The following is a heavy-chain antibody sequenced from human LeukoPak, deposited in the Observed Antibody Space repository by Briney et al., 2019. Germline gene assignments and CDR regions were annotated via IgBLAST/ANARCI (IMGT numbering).Heavy chain of an antibody. CDR1: GYTFTTYH. V-gene: IGHV1-2*02. J-gene: IGHJ5*02. CDR2: INPNSGGT. D-gene: IGHD5-18*01. Sequence: ASVKVSCKASGYTFTTYHMHWVRQAPGQGLEWMGWINPNSGGTNYAQKFQGRVTMTRDTSISTAYMELSRLRSDDTAVYYCARAVVQLWLGFDPWGQGTLVTVSS. CDR3: ARAVVQLWLGFDP.